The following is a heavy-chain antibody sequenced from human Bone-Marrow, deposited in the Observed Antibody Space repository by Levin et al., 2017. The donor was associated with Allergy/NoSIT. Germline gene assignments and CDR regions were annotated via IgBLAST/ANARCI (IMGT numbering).Heavy chain of an antibody. CDR3: AKGVILYFYYGLDV. Sequence: LSLTCAASGFISSRPGMTWVRQAPGKGLEWVSGITASGYGSSYADSVKGRFTISRDNVKNTVYLQMNSLRVEDTAVYYCAKGVILYFYYGLDVWGQGTTVTVSS. CDR1: GFISSRPG. CDR2: ITASGYGS. J-gene: IGHJ6*02. D-gene: IGHD2-21*01. V-gene: IGHV3-23*01.